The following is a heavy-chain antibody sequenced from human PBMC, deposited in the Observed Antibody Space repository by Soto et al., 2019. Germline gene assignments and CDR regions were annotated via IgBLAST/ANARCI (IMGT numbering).Heavy chain of an antibody. J-gene: IGHJ5*02. D-gene: IGHD6-6*01. V-gene: IGHV4-34*01. CDR2: INHSGST. CDR1: GGSFSGYY. CDR3: GKRSSGVYGWFDP. Sequence: SETLSLTCAVYGGSFSGYYCSWIRQPPGKGLEWIGEINHSGSTNYNPSLKSRVTISVDTSKDQFSLKLSSVTAADTAVYYRGKRSSGVYGWFDPWGQGTLVTVSS.